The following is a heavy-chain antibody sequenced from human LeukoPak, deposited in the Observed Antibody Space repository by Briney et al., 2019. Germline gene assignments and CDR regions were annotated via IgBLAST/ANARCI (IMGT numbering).Heavy chain of an antibody. CDR1: GGSISSYY. Sequence: SETLSLTCTVSGGSISSYYWSWIRQPPGKGLEWIGYIHYSGSTNYNPSLKSRVTISVDTSKNQFSLKLSSVTAADTAVYYCAREAPICSGGTCYDYWGQGTLVTVSS. V-gene: IGHV4-59*01. J-gene: IGHJ4*02. D-gene: IGHD2-15*01. CDR2: IHYSGST. CDR3: AREAPICSGGTCYDY.